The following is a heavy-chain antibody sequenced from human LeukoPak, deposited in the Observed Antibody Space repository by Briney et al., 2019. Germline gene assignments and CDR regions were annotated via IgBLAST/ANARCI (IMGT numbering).Heavy chain of an antibody. J-gene: IGHJ6*02. Sequence: TSETLSLTCTVSGGSISSYYWSWIRQPPGKGLEWIGYIYYSGSTNYNPSLKSRVTISVDTSKNQFSLKLSSVTAADTAVYYCARNRATRAGYYYYGMDVWGQGTTVTVSS. D-gene: IGHD1-26*01. CDR3: ARNRATRAGYYYYGMDV. CDR1: GGSISSYY. V-gene: IGHV4-59*01. CDR2: IYYSGST.